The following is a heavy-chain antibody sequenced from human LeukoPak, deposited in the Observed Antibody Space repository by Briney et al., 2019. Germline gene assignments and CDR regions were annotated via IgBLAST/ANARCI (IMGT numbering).Heavy chain of an antibody. D-gene: IGHD6-19*01. CDR1: GFTFTTYA. CDR3: ARETDLSGWSPFDY. Sequence: ASVKVSCKASGFTFTTYAIHWVRQAPGQRLEWMGWINAGSGNTKYSQKFPGRVTMTRDTFARTAYMELNSLRSEDTAVYYCARETDLSGWSPFDYWGQGTLVTVSS. V-gene: IGHV1-3*01. J-gene: IGHJ4*02. CDR2: INAGSGNT.